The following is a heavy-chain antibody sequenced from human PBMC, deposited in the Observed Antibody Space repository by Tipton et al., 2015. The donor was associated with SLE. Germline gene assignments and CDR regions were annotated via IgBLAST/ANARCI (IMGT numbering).Heavy chain of an antibody. V-gene: IGHV4-30-2*01. CDR2: IYHSGST. CDR3: ASRKPALI. D-gene: IGHD2-2*01. Sequence: GLVKPSETLSLTCAVSGNSISSSGYSWSWIRQPPGKGLEWIGYIYHSGSTNYNPSLKSRVTTSVDTSKNQFSLKLSSVTAADTAVYYCASRKPALIWGQGTMVTVSS. CDR1: GNSISSSGYS. J-gene: IGHJ3*02.